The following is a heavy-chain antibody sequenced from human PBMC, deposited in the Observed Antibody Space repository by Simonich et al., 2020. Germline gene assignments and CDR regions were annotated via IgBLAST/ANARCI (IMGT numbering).Heavy chain of an antibody. V-gene: IGHV3-33*01. J-gene: IGHJ4*02. D-gene: IGHD2-15*01. CDR2: RWYYGSNK. Sequence: QVQLVESGGGVVQPGRSLRLSCAASGFTFSSYGMHWVRQAPGKGLEGVAVRWYYGSNKYYADSVKGRFTISRDNSKNTLYLQMNSLRAEDTAVYYCARDRYCSGGSCYYFDYWGQGTLVTVSS. CDR1: GFTFSSYG. CDR3: ARDRYCSGGSCYYFDY.